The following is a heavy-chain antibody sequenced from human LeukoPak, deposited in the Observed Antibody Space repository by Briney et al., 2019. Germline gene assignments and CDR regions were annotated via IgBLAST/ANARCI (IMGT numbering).Heavy chain of an antibody. D-gene: IGHD3-22*01. V-gene: IGHV3-23*01. CDR1: GFTFSSYA. CDR2: TSGSGGST. J-gene: IGHJ4*02. Sequence: GGSLRLSCAASGFTFSSYAMSWVRQAPGKGLEWVSATSGSGGSTYYADSVKGRFTISRDNSKNTLYLQMNSLRAEDTAVYYCAKVGITMIVVVITGAYWGQGTLVTVSS. CDR3: AKVGITMIVVVITGAY.